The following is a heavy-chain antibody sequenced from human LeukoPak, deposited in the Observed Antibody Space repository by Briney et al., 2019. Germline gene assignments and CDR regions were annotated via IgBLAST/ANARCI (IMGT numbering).Heavy chain of an antibody. CDR2: IWYEGSTR. CDR3: ARDFGFSPSSGYSFDY. D-gene: IGHD3-22*01. J-gene: IGHJ4*02. V-gene: IGHV3-33*01. CDR1: GFTSRGDG. Sequence: GGCPRLSCAASGFTSRGDGMQWGRDAPGKGLECGAVIWYEGSTRQYVDSVKGRFTISRDNSKNTLYLQMNRLRADDTAVYYCARDFGFSPSSGYSFDYWGQGTLVTVSS.